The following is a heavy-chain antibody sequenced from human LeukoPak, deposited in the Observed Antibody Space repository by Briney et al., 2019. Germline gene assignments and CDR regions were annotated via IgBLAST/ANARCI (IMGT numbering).Heavy chain of an antibody. V-gene: IGHV3-30*03. J-gene: IGHJ4*02. Sequence: QPGRSLELSCVASGITFSRHGMDWVRQAPGKGLEWVAVIAADGGVKQYADSVKGRFTVSRDNSKSTLYLQMNSPSVEDTAIYYCAREATWGEWYFDHWGQGTPVTVSS. D-gene: IGHD3-3*01. CDR1: GITFSRHG. CDR2: IAADGGVK. CDR3: AREATWGEWYFDH.